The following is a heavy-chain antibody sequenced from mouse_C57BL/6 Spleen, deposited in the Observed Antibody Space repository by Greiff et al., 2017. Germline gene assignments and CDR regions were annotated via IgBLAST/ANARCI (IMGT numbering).Heavy chain of an antibody. D-gene: IGHD2-10*02. CDR3: AREGYGKGENAMDY. V-gene: IGHV5-16*01. J-gene: IGHJ4*01. Sequence: EVQRVESEGGLVQPGSSMKLSCTASGFTFSDYYMAWVRQVPEKGLEWVANINYDGSSTYYLDSLKSRFIISRDNAKNILYLQMSSLKSEDTATYYCAREGYGKGENAMDYWGQGTSVTVSS. CDR2: INYDGSST. CDR1: GFTFSDYY.